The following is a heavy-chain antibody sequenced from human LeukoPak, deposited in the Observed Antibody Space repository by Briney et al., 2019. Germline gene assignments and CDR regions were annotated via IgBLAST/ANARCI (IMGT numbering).Heavy chain of an antibody. J-gene: IGHJ3*02. V-gene: IGHV4-59*12. CDR3: ARERITMVRGAPGGPDAFDI. D-gene: IGHD3-10*01. Sequence: PSETLSLTCTVSGGSISSYYWSWIRQPPGKGLEWIGYIYYSGSTNYNPSLKSRVTISVDTSKNQFSLKLSSVTAADTAVYYCARERITMVRGAPGGPDAFDIWGQGTMVTVSS. CDR2: IYYSGST. CDR1: GGSISSYY.